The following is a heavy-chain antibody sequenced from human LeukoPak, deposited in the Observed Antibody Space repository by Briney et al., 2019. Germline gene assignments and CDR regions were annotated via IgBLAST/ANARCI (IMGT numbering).Heavy chain of an antibody. CDR3: ARALSSGWSIDY. D-gene: IGHD6-19*01. J-gene: IGHJ4*02. V-gene: IGHV3-21*01. Sequence: GGSLRLSCAASGFTFSNCAMSWVRQAPGKGLEWVSSISSSSSYIYYADSVKGRFTISRDNAKNSLYLQMNSLRAEDTAVYYCARALSSGWSIDYWGQGTLVTVSS. CDR2: ISSSSSYI. CDR1: GFTFSNCA.